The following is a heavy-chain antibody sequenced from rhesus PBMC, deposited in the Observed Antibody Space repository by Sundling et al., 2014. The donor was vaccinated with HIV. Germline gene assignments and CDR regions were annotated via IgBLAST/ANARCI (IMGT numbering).Heavy chain of an antibody. Sequence: QVQLQESGPGVVKPSETLSLTCTVSGGSISESYRWSWIRQPPGKGLEWIGFIYGTITTTNYNPSLKSRVTISKDTSKNQFSLNLSSVTAADTAVYYCARDSNIWTGYYFDYWGQGVLVTVSS. V-gene: IGHV4S10*01. CDR1: GGSISESYR. D-gene: IGHD3-3*01. CDR2: IYGTITTT. CDR3: ARDSNIWTGYYFDY. J-gene: IGHJ4*01.